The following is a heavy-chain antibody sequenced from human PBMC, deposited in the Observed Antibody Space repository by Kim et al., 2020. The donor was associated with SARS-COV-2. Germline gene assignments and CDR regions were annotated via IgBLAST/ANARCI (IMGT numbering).Heavy chain of an antibody. D-gene: IGHD1-26*01. CDR2: VSTDGRT. J-gene: IGHJ4*02. CDR3: ARGEDRIGSFFFDY. CDR1: DVSISNHY. V-gene: IGHV4-4*07. Sequence: SETLSLTCTVSDVSISNHYWNWIRQSAGGGLEWIGRVSTDGRTNYNPSLTSRISMSVDTSKNQYSLKLTSMTDADTAVYYCARGEDRIGSFFFDYWGQG.